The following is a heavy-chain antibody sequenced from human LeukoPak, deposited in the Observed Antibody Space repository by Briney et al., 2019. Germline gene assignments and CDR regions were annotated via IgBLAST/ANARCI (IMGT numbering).Heavy chain of an antibody. CDR3: ARAIGLYYYDSSGYFRY. J-gene: IGHJ4*02. CDR1: GYTFTSYG. V-gene: IGHV1-18*01. Sequence: ASVKVSCKASGYTFTSYGISWVRQAPGQGLEWMGWISAYNGNTNCAQKLQGRVTMTADTSTSTAYMELRSLRSDDTAVYYCARAIGLYYYDSSGYFRYWGQGTLVTVSS. D-gene: IGHD3-22*01. CDR2: ISAYNGNT.